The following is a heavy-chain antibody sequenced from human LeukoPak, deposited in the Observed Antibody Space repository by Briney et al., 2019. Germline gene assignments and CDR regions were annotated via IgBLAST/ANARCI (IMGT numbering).Heavy chain of an antibody. CDR3: AREGVVGAAANHYDY. D-gene: IGHD1-26*01. Sequence: GGSLRLSCAASGFTFSDYYMTWIRQAPGKGLEWVSYITSSGTTMYYADSVKGRFTISRDNAKDSLYLQMDSLRDEDTAIYYCAREGVVGAAANHYDYWGQGSLVTVSS. V-gene: IGHV3-11*04. J-gene: IGHJ4*02. CDR1: GFTFSDYY. CDR2: ITSSGTTM.